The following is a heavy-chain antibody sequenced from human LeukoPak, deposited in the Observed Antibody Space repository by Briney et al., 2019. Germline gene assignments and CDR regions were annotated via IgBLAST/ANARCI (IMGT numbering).Heavy chain of an antibody. CDR2: IIPIFGTA. Sequence: SVKVSCKASGGTFISYGISWVRQAPGQGLEWMGRIIPIFGTANYAQKFQGRVTITTDESTSTAYMELSSLRSEDTAVYYCARVKPYYYDSSGYYSLGAFDIWGQGTMVTVSS. CDR1: GGTFISYG. V-gene: IGHV1-69*05. D-gene: IGHD3-22*01. J-gene: IGHJ3*02. CDR3: ARVKPYYYDSSGYYSLGAFDI.